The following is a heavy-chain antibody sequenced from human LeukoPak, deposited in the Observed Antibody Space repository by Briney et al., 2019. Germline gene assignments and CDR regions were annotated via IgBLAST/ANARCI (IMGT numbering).Heavy chain of an antibody. CDR3: ARGRVVVTAIPGWFDP. J-gene: IGHJ5*02. CDR1: SGSFSGYY. D-gene: IGHD2-21*02. V-gene: IGHV4-34*01. CDR2: INHSRST. Sequence: SETLSLTCAVYSGSFSGYYWSWIRQPPGKGLEWIGEINHSRSTNYNPSLKSRVTISVDTSKNQFSLKLSSVTAADTAVYYCARGRVVVTAIPGWFDPWGQGTLVTVSS.